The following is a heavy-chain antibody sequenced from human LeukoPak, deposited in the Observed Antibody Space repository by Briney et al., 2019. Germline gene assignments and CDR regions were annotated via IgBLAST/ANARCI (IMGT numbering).Heavy chain of an antibody. CDR2: IIPILGIA. CDR3: ARDGYSYGRVPDY. D-gene: IGHD5-18*01. J-gene: IGHJ4*02. CDR1: GGTFSSYT. Sequence: ASVKVSCKASGGTFSSYTISWVRQAPGQGLEWMGRIIPILGIANYAQKFQGRVTITADKSTSTAYMELSSLRSEDTAVYYCARDGYSYGRVPDYWGQGTLVTVSS. V-gene: IGHV1-69*04.